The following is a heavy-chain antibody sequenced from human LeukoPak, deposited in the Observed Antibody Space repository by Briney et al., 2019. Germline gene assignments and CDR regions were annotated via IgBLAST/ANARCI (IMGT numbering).Heavy chain of an antibody. CDR1: GGSISSSSYY. J-gene: IGHJ4*02. CDR2: MYYSGNT. V-gene: IGHV4-39*07. D-gene: IGHD6-19*01. Sequence: SETLSLTCTVSGGSISSSSYYWGWIRQPPGKGLEWIGSMYYSGNTYYNPSLKSRVTISVDTSKNQFSLKLSSVTAADTAVYYCASEPKVAGYYYWGQGTLVTVSS. CDR3: ASEPKVAGYYY.